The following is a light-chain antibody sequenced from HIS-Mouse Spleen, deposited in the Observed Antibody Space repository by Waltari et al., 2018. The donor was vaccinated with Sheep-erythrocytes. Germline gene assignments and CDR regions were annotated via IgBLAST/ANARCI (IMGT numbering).Light chain of an antibody. J-gene: IGLJ1*01. Sequence: SYELTQPPSVSVSPGQTARITCPGDALPKQYAYWYQQKPGQAPVLVLYKDSERPSGIPERFSGSSSGTTVTLTISGVQAEDEADYYCQSADSSGTYVFGTGTKVTVL. CDR1: ALPKQY. CDR2: KDS. CDR3: QSADSSGTYV. V-gene: IGLV3-25*03.